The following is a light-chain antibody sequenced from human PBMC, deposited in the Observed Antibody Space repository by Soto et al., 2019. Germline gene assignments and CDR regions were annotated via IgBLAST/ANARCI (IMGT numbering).Light chain of an antibody. CDR1: KSDIGDYNY. V-gene: IGLV2-14*03. CDR2: EVK. J-gene: IGLJ3*02. CDR3: NSYTSGTNPAV. Sequence: QSALTQPASVSGSPGQSITISCTGTKSDIGDYNYVSWYQQHPGKAPKLIIYEVKNRPSGVSERFSGSKSGNTASLTISGLQAEDGADYYCNSYTSGTNPAVFGGGTKLTVL.